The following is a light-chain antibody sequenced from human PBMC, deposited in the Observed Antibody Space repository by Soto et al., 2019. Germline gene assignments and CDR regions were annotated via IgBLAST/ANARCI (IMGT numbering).Light chain of an antibody. CDR2: NNN. CDR1: SSNIGSHY. CDR3: AAWDDSSWV. V-gene: IGLV1-47*01. Sequence: QSVLTQPPSASGTPGQRVTISCSGSSSNIGSHYIYWYQQLPGTAPKLLIYNNNQRPSGVPDRFSGSKSGTSASLAISGLRSEDEADYYCAAWDDSSWVFGGGTKLTVL. J-gene: IGLJ3*02.